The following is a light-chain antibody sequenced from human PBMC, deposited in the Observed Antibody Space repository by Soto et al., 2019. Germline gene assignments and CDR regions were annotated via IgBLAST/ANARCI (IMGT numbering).Light chain of an antibody. V-gene: IGKV1-39*01. J-gene: IGKJ5*01. CDR1: QSITGY. Sequence: DIQMTQSPSSLAASLGDSVTITCRASQSITGYLNWYQQKPGKVTKLLIYAASTLQSRVPSRLSGSGSGTDFTLTLSSLQPDDFATYYCQQYNSYSSMYTFGQGTRLEIK. CDR3: QQYNSYSSMYT. CDR2: AAS.